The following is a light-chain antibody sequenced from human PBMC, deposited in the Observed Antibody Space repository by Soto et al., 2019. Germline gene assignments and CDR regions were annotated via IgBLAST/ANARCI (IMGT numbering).Light chain of an antibody. V-gene: IGKV3-20*01. CDR2: DAS. J-gene: IGKJ1*01. Sequence: IVLTHSPSTLSLYPEGRATLSCRASQSVNNYLAWYQQTPGQAPRLLIYDASTRATGIPARFSGSGSGTDFTLTISRLEPEDFVVYYCQQYGSSPRTFGQGATVDIK. CDR3: QQYGSSPRT. CDR1: QSVNNY.